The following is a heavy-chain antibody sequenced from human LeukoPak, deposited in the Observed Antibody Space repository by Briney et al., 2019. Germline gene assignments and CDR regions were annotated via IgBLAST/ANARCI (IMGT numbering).Heavy chain of an antibody. CDR2: IGTASDT. CDR3: ARGPPRGKYYYMDV. CDR1: GFTFSSFD. D-gene: IGHD1-1*01. Sequence: SGGSLRLSCAASGFTFSSFDMHWVRQPTGQGLEWVSTIGTASDTYYPGSVEGRFTLSRDNAKNSLYLQMNSLTAGDTAVYYCARGPPRGKYYYMDVWGKRTTVTVSS. V-gene: IGHV3-13*01. J-gene: IGHJ6*03.